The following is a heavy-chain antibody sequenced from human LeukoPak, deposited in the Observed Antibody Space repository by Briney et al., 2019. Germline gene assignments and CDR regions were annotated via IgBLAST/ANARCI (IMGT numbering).Heavy chain of an antibody. Sequence: SETLSLTCTVSGGSISSSSYYWGWIRQPPGKGLEWIGSIYYSGSTYYNPSLKSRVTISVDTSKNQFPLKLSSVTAADTAVYYCARELLADYDYVWGSYRNAFDIWGQGTMVTVSS. V-gene: IGHV4-39*02. D-gene: IGHD3-16*02. CDR3: ARELLADYDYVWGSYRNAFDI. CDR1: GGSISSSSYY. CDR2: IYYSGST. J-gene: IGHJ3*02.